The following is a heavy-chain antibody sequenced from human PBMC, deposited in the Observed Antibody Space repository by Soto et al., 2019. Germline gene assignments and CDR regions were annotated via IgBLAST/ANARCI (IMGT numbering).Heavy chain of an antibody. Sequence: PSATLSLTCAVSGHSISSGFYYWGWLRQPPGKGLEWIGSIYHTGSTYYNPSLKSRVSMSVDTSKNQLSLKLTSVTAADTAVYYCARAQFYYGSGNYRNRMFDSWGQGTQVTVSS. V-gene: IGHV4-38-2*01. CDR3: ARAQFYYGSGNYRNRMFDS. J-gene: IGHJ5*01. CDR2: IYHTGST. D-gene: IGHD3-10*01. CDR1: GHSISSGFYY.